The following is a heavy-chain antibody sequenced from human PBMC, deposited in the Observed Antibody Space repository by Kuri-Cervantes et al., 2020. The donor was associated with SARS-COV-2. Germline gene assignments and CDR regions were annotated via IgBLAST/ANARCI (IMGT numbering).Heavy chain of an antibody. D-gene: IGHD6-13*01. Sequence: GESLKISCAASGFTFSSYSMNWVRQAPGKGLEWVSSISSSSSYIYYADSVKGRVTISRDYAKSSLYLQMNSLRAEDTAVYYCARDSPDSSSWYYYYYGMDVWGQGTTVTVSS. V-gene: IGHV3-21*01. J-gene: IGHJ6*02. CDR2: ISSSSSYI. CDR1: GFTFSSYS. CDR3: ARDSPDSSSWYYYYYGMDV.